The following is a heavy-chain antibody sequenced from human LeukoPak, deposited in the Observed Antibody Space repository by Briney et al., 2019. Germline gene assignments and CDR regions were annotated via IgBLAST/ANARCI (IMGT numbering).Heavy chain of an antibody. CDR1: GFTFSSYS. J-gene: IGHJ5*02. CDR2: ISSSSSTI. Sequence: PGGSLRLSCAASGFTFSSYSMNWVRQAPGKGLEWVSYISSSSSTIYYADSVKGRFAISRDNAKNSLYLQMNSLRDEDTAVYYCARDEHDPILNGFNWFDPWGQGTLVTVSS. D-gene: IGHD1-1*01. V-gene: IGHV3-48*02. CDR3: ARDEHDPILNGFNWFDP.